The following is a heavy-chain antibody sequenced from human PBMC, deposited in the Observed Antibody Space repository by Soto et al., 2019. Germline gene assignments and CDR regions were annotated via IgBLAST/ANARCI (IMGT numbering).Heavy chain of an antibody. CDR2: ISPSGGST. CDR1: GFTFSRYA. CDR3: AKAGPRSGYYESFDY. V-gene: IGHV3-23*01. D-gene: IGHD3-3*01. J-gene: IGHJ4*02. Sequence: EVQLLDSGGGLVQPGGSLRLSCAASGFTFSRYAMSWVRQAPGKGLEWVSAISPSGGSTYYADSVKGRSTISRDNSKNTPYLEMNSLRAEDTAVYHCAKAGPRSGYYESFDYWGQGTLVTVSS.